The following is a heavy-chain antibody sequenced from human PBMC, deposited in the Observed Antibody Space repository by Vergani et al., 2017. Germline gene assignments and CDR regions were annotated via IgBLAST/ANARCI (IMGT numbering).Heavy chain of an antibody. CDR2: IYYSGST. Sequence: QVQLQESGPGLVKPSETLSLTCTVSVGSTSSYYWSWIRQPPGKGLEWIGYIYYSGSTNYNPSLKSRVTISVDTSKNQFSRKLSSVTAADTAVYYCARNPYCGGDCYADAFDIWGQGTMVTVSS. J-gene: IGHJ3*02. D-gene: IGHD2-21*02. V-gene: IGHV4-59*01. CDR3: ARNPYCGGDCYADAFDI. CDR1: VGSTSSYY.